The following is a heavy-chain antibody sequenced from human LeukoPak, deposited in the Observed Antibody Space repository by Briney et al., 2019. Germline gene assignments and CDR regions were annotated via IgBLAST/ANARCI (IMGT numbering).Heavy chain of an antibody. V-gene: IGHV1-69*13. CDR3: ARDRLGSSSRGFDY. J-gene: IGHJ4*02. Sequence: SVKVSCKASGGTFSSYAISWVRQAPGQGLEWMGGIIPIFGTANYAQKFQGRVTITADESTSTAYMELSSLRSKDTAVYYCARDRLGSSSRGFDYWGQGTLVTVSS. CDR2: IIPIFGTA. D-gene: IGHD6-13*01. CDR1: GGTFSSYA.